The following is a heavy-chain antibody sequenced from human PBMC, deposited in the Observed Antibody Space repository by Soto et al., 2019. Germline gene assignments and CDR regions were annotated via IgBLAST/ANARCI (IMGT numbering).Heavy chain of an antibody. CDR2: ISYDGSNK. CDR1: GFTFSSYG. J-gene: IGHJ4*02. V-gene: IGHV3-30*18. CDR3: AKGDSSSPLFDY. D-gene: IGHD6-6*01. Sequence: QVQLVESGGGVVQPGRSLRLSCAASGFTFSSYGMHWVRQAPGKGLEWVAVISYDGSNKYYADSVKGRFTISRDNSKNTLYLQMNSLRAEDTAVYYCAKGDSSSPLFDYWGQGTLVTVSS.